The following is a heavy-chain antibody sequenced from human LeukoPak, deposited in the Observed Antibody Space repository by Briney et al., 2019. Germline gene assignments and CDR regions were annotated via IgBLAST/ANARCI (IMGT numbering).Heavy chain of an antibody. J-gene: IGHJ6*03. CDR3: ARSDDYGDFTAGTYYYYMDV. Sequence: KVSCKASGGTFSSYAISWVRQAPGQGLEWMGGIIPIFGTANYAQKFQGRVTITADKSTSTAYMELSSLRSEDTAVYYCARSDDYGDFTAGTYYYYMDVWGKGTTVTVSS. D-gene: IGHD4-17*01. CDR1: GGTFSSYA. CDR2: IIPIFGTA. V-gene: IGHV1-69*06.